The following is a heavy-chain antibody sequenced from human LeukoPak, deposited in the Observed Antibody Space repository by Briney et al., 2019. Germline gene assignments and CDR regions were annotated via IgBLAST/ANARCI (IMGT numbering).Heavy chain of an antibody. Sequence: SETLSLTCAVYGGSFSGYYWSWIRQPPGKGLEWIGGINHSGSTNYNPSLKSRVTISVDTSKNQFSLKLSSVTAADTAVYYYARGKRGSQTETYYFDYWGQGTLVTVSS. CDR2: INHSGST. V-gene: IGHV4-34*01. CDR3: ARGKRGSQTETYYFDY. D-gene: IGHD1-14*01. CDR1: GGSFSGYY. J-gene: IGHJ4*02.